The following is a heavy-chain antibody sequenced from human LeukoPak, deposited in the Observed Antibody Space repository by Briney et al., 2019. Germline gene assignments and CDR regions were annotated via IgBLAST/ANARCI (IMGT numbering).Heavy chain of an antibody. CDR1: GGSTSSDY. CDR2: IYTTEST. Sequence: SETLSLTCTVSGGSTSSDYWSWIRKPAGKGLEWIGRIYTTESTNYNPSLKSRVTISLDKSKNQFSLKLNSVTAADTAVYYCARGYCSSTSCYAFDPWGQGTLVTVSS. CDR3: ARGYCSSTSCYAFDP. V-gene: IGHV4-4*07. D-gene: IGHD2-2*01. J-gene: IGHJ5*02.